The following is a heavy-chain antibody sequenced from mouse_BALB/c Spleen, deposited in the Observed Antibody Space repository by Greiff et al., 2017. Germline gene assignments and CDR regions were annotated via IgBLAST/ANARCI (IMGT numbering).Heavy chain of an antibody. V-gene: IGHV5-17*02. J-gene: IGHJ2*01. CDR2: ISSGSSTI. Sequence: EVQLVESGGGLVQPGGSRKLSCAASGFTFSSFGMHWVRQAPEKGLEWVAYISSGSSTIYYADTVKGRFTISRDNPKNTLFLQMTSLRSEDTAMYYCARHERFDYWGQGTTLTVSS. CDR3: ARHERFDY. CDR1: GFTFSSFG.